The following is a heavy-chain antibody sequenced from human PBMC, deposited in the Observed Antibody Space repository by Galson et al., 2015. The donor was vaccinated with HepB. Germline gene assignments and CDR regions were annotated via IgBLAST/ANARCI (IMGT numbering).Heavy chain of an antibody. CDR2: IKSKTDGGTT. Sequence: SLRLSCAASGFTFSNAWMSWVRQAPGKGLEWVGRIKSKTDGGTTDYAAPVKGRFTISRDDSKNTLYLQMNSLKTEDTAVYYCAKDRVIAAAGTSSWFDPWGQGTLVTVSS. CDR3: AKDRVIAAAGTSSWFDP. V-gene: IGHV3-15*01. CDR1: GFTFSNAW. D-gene: IGHD6-13*01. J-gene: IGHJ5*02.